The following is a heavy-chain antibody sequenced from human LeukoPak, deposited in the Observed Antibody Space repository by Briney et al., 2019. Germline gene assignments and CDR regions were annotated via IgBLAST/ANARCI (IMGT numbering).Heavy chain of an antibody. J-gene: IGHJ3*02. CDR1: GGSISSGGYY. CDR2: IYDSGST. V-gene: IGHV4-31*03. Sequence: PSQTLSLTCTVSGGSISSGGYYWSWIRQHPGTGLEWIGYIYDSGSTYYNPSLKSRVTISVDTSKNQFSLKLSSVTAADTAVYYCARDGPIAAAGKKAFDIWGQGTMVTVSS. D-gene: IGHD6-13*01. CDR3: ARDGPIAAAGKKAFDI.